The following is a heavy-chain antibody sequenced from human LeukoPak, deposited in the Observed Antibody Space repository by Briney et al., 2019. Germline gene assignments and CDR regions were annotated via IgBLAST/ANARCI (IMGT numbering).Heavy chain of an antibody. V-gene: IGHV3-30*04. Sequence: PGRSLRLSCAASGFTFSSYAMHWVRQAPGKGLEWVAVISYDGSNKYYADSVKGRFTISRDNSKNTLYLQMNSLRAEDTAVYYCARAVTYHYDSSGYRTQYYYYMDVWGKGTTVTVSS. CDR1: GFTFSSYA. CDR3: ARAVTYHYDSSGYRTQYYYYMDV. D-gene: IGHD3-22*01. J-gene: IGHJ6*03. CDR2: ISYDGSNK.